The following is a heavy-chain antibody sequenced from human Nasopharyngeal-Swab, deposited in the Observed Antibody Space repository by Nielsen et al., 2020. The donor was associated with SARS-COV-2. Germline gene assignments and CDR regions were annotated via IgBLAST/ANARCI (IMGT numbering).Heavy chain of an antibody. V-gene: IGHV3-66*01. CDR1: GFSFSIYG. J-gene: IGHJ3*01. CDR3: ARSVADNDAFDV. Sequence: GESLKISCAASGFSFSIYGMHWVRQAPGKGLEWVSIIYVGGATYYADSVKDRFIISRDDSKNTVSLQLSSLRVEDTGVYYCARSVADNDAFDVWGPGTVVSVSS. CDR2: IYVGGAT.